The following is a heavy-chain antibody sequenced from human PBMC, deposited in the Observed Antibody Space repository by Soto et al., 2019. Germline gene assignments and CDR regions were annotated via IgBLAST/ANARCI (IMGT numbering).Heavy chain of an antibody. V-gene: IGHV1-69*01. CDR2: IIPIFGTA. CDR1: GGTFSSYA. J-gene: IGHJ6*02. CDR3: ARTKMTTVTTSVVGYSYGMDV. Sequence: QVQLVQSGAEVKKPGSSVKVSCKASGGTFSSYAISWVRQAPGQGLEWMGGIIPIFGTANYAQKFQGRVTITADESTSTAYMELSSLRSEDTAVYYCARTKMTTVTTSVVGYSYGMDVWGQGTTVTVSS. D-gene: IGHD4-17*01.